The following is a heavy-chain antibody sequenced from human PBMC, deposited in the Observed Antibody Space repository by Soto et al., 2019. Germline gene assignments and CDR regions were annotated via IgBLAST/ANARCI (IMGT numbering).Heavy chain of an antibody. J-gene: IGHJ4*02. CDR3: AALYPDFAAGDY. V-gene: IGHV3-23*01. D-gene: IGHD2-21*02. CDR1: GLSFSSYG. CDR2: ITVSGST. Sequence: GGSLRLSCVASGLSFSSYGLRWVRQAPGAGLEWVSGITVSGSTFYADAVKSRFTISRDNSKNTLFLQMNSLRDEDTALYYCAALYPDFAAGDYWGQGTLVTVSS.